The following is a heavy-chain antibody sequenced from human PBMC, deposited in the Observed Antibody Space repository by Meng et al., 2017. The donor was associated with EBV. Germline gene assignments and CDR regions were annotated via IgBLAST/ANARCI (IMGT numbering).Heavy chain of an antibody. V-gene: IGHV1-46*01. CDR1: GHTFTSHW. CDR3: ARGTPGRSYSDY. J-gene: IGHJ4*02. CDR2: INPSDGYT. Sequence: VPLVQLGAEVKKPGASVKVSCKASGHTFTSHWMHWVRQAPGQGLEWMGIINPSDGYTMYEQKFQGRVTVTADRPTATAYMVLRNLRSDDTAVYYCARGTPGRSYSDYWGPGTLVTVSS. D-gene: IGHD3-10*01.